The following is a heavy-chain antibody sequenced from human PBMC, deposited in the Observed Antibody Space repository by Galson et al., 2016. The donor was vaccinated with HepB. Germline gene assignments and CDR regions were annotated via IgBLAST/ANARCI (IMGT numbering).Heavy chain of an antibody. CDR1: GLKFSTYW. Sequence: SLRLSCAVSGLKFSTYWITWVHQAPGKGLEWVATINPDGNEKAYVDSVKGRFTMSRDNAKDSLHLQMNSLRAEDTGVYYCVTSQGYWGQGTLVTVSS. CDR2: INPDGNEK. J-gene: IGHJ4*02. CDR3: VTSQGY. V-gene: IGHV3-7*03.